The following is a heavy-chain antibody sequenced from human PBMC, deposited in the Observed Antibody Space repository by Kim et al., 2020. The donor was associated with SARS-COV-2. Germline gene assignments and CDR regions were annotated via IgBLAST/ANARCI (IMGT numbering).Heavy chain of an antibody. Sequence: SQTLSLTCAISGDSVSSNSAAWNWIRQSPSRGLEWLGRTYYRSKWYNDYAVSVKSRITINPDTSKNQFSLQLNSVTPEDTAVYYCARDHDCSGGSCYIGLFGGMDVWGQGTTVTVSS. CDR3: ARDHDCSGGSCYIGLFGGMDV. D-gene: IGHD2-15*01. J-gene: IGHJ6*02. V-gene: IGHV6-1*01. CDR2: TYYRSKWYN. CDR1: GDSVSSNSAA.